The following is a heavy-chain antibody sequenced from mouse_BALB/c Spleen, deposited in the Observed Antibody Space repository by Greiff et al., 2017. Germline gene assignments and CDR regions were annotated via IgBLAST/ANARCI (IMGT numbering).Heavy chain of an antibody. J-gene: IGHJ4*01. V-gene: IGHV1-55*01. CDR1: GYNFTSYW. CDR3: ARSGFYGNYYAMDY. CDR2: IYPGSGST. D-gene: IGHD2-1*01. Sequence: VQLQQPGAELVKPGTSVKLSCKASGYNFTSYWINWVKLRPGQGLEWIGDIYPGSGSTNYNEKFKSKATLTVDTSSSTAYMQLSSLASEDSALYYCARSGFYGNYYAMDYWGQGTSVTVSS.